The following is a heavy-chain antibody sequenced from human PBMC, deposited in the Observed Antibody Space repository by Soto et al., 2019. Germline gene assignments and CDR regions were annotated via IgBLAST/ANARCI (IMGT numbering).Heavy chain of an antibody. CDR2: ITSTSSAI. J-gene: IGHJ4*02. CDR3: ARDGKGAAYTNGPYYFDY. V-gene: IGHV3-48*02. Sequence: PGGSLRLSCAASGFPFSFYSMNWVRQAPGKGLEWISYITSTSSAINYADSVRGRSAISRDNAMRSLFLHMNSLRDEDTAVYYCARDGKGAAYTNGPYYFDYWGQGALVTVSS. D-gene: IGHD1-1*01. CDR1: GFPFSFYS.